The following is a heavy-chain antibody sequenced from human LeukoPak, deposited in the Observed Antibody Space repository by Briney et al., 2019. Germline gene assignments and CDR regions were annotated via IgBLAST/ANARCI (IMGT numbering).Heavy chain of an antibody. CDR1: EFTLSSYA. CDR2: MISSGST. Sequence: SGGSLRLSCAASEFTLSSYALNWVRQAPGKGLEWVSTMISSGSTYYADSVKGRFTISRDNYKNTLYLQMNSLRAEDTAEYYCAKGGGGILGDAFDIWGQGTMVTVSS. V-gene: IGHV3-23*01. D-gene: IGHD2-15*01. J-gene: IGHJ3*02. CDR3: AKGGGGILGDAFDI.